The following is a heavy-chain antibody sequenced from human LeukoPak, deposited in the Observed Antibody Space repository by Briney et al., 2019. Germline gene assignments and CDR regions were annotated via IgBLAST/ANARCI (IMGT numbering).Heavy chain of an antibody. D-gene: IGHD2/OR15-2a*01. Sequence: SETLSLTCTVSGASINFYYWGWIRQFPGQGLEWIGYIHYTGSTHYNPSLKTRVSISLDTSKRQFSLKVSSVTAADTAIYYCARGLEGSHFYASLGAPPCDPWGQGTLVTVSS. CDR1: GASINFYY. CDR2: IHYTGST. CDR3: ARGLEGSHFYASLGAPPCDP. J-gene: IGHJ5*02. V-gene: IGHV4-59*01.